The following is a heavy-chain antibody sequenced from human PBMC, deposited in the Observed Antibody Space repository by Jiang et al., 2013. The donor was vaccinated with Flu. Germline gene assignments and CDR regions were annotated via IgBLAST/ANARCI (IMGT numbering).Heavy chain of an antibody. CDR2: LSYDGNHK. CDR1: GFSLSVSA. CDR3: AKDRGEFYTAWSLDY. D-gene: IGHD3-10*01. J-gene: IGHJ4*02. Sequence: VQLVESGGGVVQPGRSLRLSCAASGFSLSVSAMNWVRQAPGKGLQWVAFLSYDGNHKYHADFVNGRFAISRDNSKNVVYLQMNSLRAEDAAVYYCAKDRGEFYTAWSLDYWGQGDLVTVSS. V-gene: IGHV3-30-3*02.